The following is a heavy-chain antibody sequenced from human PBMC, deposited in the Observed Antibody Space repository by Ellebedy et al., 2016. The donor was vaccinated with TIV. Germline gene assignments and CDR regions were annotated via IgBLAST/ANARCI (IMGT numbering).Heavy chain of an antibody. J-gene: IGHJ2*01. D-gene: IGHD1-14*01. Sequence: SETLSLXXTVSGGSFSSYYRSWIRQSAGKGLAWIGRIFMSGSTTYNPSLKNRITMSVDASTTQLSLNLSSVTAADTAVYFCARLRQSRDRSHWYFDLWGRGTLVTVSS. CDR3: ARLRQSRDRSHWYFDL. CDR2: IFMSGST. V-gene: IGHV4-4*07. CDR1: GGSFSSYY.